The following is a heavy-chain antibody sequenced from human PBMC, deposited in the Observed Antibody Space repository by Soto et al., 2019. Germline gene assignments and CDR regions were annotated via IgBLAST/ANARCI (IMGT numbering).Heavy chain of an antibody. V-gene: IGHV3-23*01. CDR3: AKDYYDFWSGFTGYFDY. Sequence: GGSLRLSCAASGFTFSSYAMSWVRQAPGKGLEWVSAISGSGGSTYYADSVKGRFTISRDNSKNTLYLQMNSLRAEDTAVYYCAKDYYDFWSGFTGYFDYWGQGTLVTVSS. CDR2: ISGSGGST. J-gene: IGHJ4*02. D-gene: IGHD3-3*01. CDR1: GFTFSSYA.